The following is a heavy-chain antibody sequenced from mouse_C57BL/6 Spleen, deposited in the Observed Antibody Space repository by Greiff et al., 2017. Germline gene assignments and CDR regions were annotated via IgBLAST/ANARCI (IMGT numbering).Heavy chain of an antibody. J-gene: IGHJ4*01. V-gene: IGHV1-80*01. CDR1: GYAFSSYW. Sequence: QVQLQESGAELVRPGASVKISCKASGYAFSSYWMNWVKQRPGTGLEWIGQIYPGDGDTNYNGKFQGKATLTADKSSSTAYMQLSSLTSEDSAVYTSAKSSSEYGVYDMGDWGNRTSVTVAS. CDR2: IYPGDGDT. D-gene: IGHD1-2*01. CDR3: AKSSSEYGVYDMGD.